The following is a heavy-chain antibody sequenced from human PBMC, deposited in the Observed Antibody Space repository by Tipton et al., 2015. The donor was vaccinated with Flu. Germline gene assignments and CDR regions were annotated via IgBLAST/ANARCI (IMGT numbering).Heavy chain of an antibody. Sequence: SLRLSCAASGFTVSNNYMSWVRQAPGKGLEWVSVIYNGGSTYYADSVKGRFTISRDNSKNTLYLQMNSLRAEDTAVYYCARDLGYYGMDVWGQGTTVTVSS. CDR2: IYNGGST. D-gene: IGHD7-27*01. V-gene: IGHV3-53*01. CDR1: GFTVSNNY. CDR3: ARDLGYYGMDV. J-gene: IGHJ6*02.